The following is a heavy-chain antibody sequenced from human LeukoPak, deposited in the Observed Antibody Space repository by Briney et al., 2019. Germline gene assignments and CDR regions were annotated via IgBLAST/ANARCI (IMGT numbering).Heavy chain of an antibody. CDR3: ATTLNVGTAAYL. CDR2: INQDGSEK. V-gene: IGHV3-7*01. D-gene: IGHD2-2*01. CDR1: GFTFSSYW. Sequence: PGGSLRLSCAASGFTFSSYWMSWVRQAPGKGLEWVANINQDGSEKYYVDSVRGRFTISRDNAKNLLYLQMNSLRAEDTATYYCATTLNVGTAAYLWGQGTLVTVSS. J-gene: IGHJ5*02.